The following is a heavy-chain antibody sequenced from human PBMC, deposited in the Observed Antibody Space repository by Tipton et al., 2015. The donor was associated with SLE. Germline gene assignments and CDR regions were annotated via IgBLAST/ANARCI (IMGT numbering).Heavy chain of an antibody. J-gene: IGHJ6*02. D-gene: IGHD2-15*01. CDR1: GGSFSGYY. CDR3: ARVPVVVAKRSYYYYGMDV. V-gene: IGHV4-34*01. CDR2: IYHSGST. Sequence: TLSLTCAVYGGSFSGYYWSWIRQPPGKGLEWIGEIYHSGSTNYNPSLKSRVTISVDKSKNQFSLKLSSVTAADTAVYYCARVPVVVAKRSYYYYGMDVWGQGTTVTVAS.